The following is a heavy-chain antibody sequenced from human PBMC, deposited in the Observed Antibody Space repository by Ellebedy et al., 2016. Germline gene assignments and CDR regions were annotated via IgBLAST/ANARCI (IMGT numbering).Heavy chain of an antibody. Sequence: SETLSLXCTVSGGSISSSGYYWSWIRQPPGKGLEWIGEINHSGSTNYNPSLKSRVTISVDTSKNQFSLKLSSVTAADTAVYYCARAASDIVVVVAATISDGGWFDPWGQGTLVTVSS. D-gene: IGHD2-15*01. J-gene: IGHJ5*02. CDR2: INHSGST. CDR3: ARAASDIVVVVAATISDGGWFDP. V-gene: IGHV4-39*07. CDR1: GGSISSSGYY.